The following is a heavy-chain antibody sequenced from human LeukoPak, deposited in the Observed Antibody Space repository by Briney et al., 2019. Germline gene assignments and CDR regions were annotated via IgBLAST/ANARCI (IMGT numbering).Heavy chain of an antibody. CDR3: AKVGDSSGYYSALFDY. V-gene: IGHV3-23*01. D-gene: IGHD3-22*01. J-gene: IGHJ4*02. CDR2: ISGSGGST. CDR1: GFTFSSYA. Sequence: GGSLRLSCAASGFTFSSYAMSWVHQAPGKGLEWVSAISGSGGSTYYADSVKGRFTISRDNSKNTLYLQMNSLRAEDTAVYYCAKVGDSSGYYSALFDYWGQGTLVTVSS.